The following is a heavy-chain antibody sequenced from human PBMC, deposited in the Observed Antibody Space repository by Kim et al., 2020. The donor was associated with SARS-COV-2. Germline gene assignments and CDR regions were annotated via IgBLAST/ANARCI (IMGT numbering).Heavy chain of an antibody. CDR3: ARVLVSCSWYPYYYYYGMDV. D-gene: IGHD6-13*01. V-gene: IGHV1-18*01. Sequence: ASVKVSCKASGYTFTSYVISWVRQAPGQGLEWMGWISAYNGNTNYAQKFQGRVTMTTDTSTSTAYMELRNMRSYDTAVYYCARVLVSCSWYPYYYYYGMDVRCQVTAVTITS. CDR2: ISAYNGNT. CDR1: GYTFTSYV. J-gene: IGHJ6*02.